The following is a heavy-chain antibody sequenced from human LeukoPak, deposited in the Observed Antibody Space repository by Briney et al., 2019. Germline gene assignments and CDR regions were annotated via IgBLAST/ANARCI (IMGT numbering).Heavy chain of an antibody. CDR1: GFTVSSNY. J-gene: IGHJ3*02. CDR2: IYSGGST. CDR3: ARVMRDFREGYDI. Sequence: GGSLRLSCAASGFTVSSNYMSWVRQAPGKGLEWVSIIYSGGSTYYTDSVQGRFTISRDNSKNTLYLQMNSLRAEDTAVYYCARVMRDFREGYDIWGQGTMVTVSS. D-gene: IGHD4-11*01. V-gene: IGHV3-66*02.